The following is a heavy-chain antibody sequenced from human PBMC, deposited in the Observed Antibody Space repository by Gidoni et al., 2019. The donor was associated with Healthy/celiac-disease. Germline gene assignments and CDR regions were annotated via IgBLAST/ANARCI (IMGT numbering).Heavy chain of an antibody. D-gene: IGHD5-12*01. V-gene: IGHV1-46*01. CDR2: INPSGGST. Sequence: QVQLVQSGAEVKKPGASVKVSCKASGYTFTSYYMHWVRQAPGQGLEWMGIINPSGGSTSYAQKFQGRVTMTRDTSTSTVYMELSSLRSEDTAVYYCARGRLGLRQEYYFDYWGQGTLVTVSS. CDR3: ARGRLGLRQEYYFDY. CDR1: GYTFTSYY. J-gene: IGHJ4*02.